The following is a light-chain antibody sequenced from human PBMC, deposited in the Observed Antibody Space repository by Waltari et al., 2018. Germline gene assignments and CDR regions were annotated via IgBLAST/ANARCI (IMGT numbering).Light chain of an antibody. CDR1: NRKI. CDR2: DYG. V-gene: IGLV3-21*02. J-gene: IGLJ1*01. CDR3: QVWDNSGV. Sequence: SYVLTQPPSVSVAPGQTARIPCEGTNRKIVNWYRQRPGQAPVLVVSDYGDRPSGIPERFSGSTSETTATLTISRVEAGDEADYYCQVWDNSGVFGTGTKVTVL.